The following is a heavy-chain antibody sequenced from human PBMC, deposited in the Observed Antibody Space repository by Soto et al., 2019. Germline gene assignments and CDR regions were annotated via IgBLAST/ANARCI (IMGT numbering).Heavy chain of an antibody. CDR2: INHSGST. CDR1: GESFSGYD. Sequence: PSETMSLTCGVYGESFSGYDSTWFRQPTGTGLEWIGEINHSGSTNYNPSLKSRVTISVDTSKNHFSLKLSSVAAADTAVYYCARHLGEGYFDYWGQGTLVTVSS. CDR3: ARHLGEGYFDY. V-gene: IGHV4-34*01. J-gene: IGHJ4*02.